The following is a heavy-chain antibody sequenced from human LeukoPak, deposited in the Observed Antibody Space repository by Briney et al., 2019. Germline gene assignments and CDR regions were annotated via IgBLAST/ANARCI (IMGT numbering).Heavy chain of an antibody. V-gene: IGHV3-15*01. D-gene: IGHD2-21*02. J-gene: IGHJ4*02. CDR2: IKSKTDGGTT. CDR1: GFTFSNTW. CDR3: TREAVTANGYFDY. Sequence: GGSLRLSCAASGFTFSNTWMTWVRQAPGKGLEWVGRIKSKTDGGTTDYAAPVKGRFTISRDDSKNTLYLQMNSLKTEDTAVYYCTREAVTANGYFDYWGQGTLVTVSS.